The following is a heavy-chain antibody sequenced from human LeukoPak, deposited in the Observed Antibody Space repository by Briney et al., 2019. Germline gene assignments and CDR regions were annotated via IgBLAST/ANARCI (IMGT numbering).Heavy chain of an antibody. V-gene: IGHV1-69*13. CDR3: ARDGARGEFDY. CDR2: IIPIFGTA. D-gene: IGHD6-6*01. J-gene: IGHJ4*02. CDR1: GGTFSSYA. Sequence: SVTVSCEASGGTFSSYAISWVRQAPGQGLEWMGGIIPIFGTANYAQKFQGRVTITADESTSTAYMELSSLRSEDTAVYYCARDGARGEFDYWGQGTLVTVSS.